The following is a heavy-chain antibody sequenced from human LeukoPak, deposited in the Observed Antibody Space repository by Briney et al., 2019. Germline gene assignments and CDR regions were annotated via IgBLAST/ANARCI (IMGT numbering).Heavy chain of an antibody. CDR3: AFQPLLYGSFDY. CDR1: GFTVSSNY. Sequence: GGSLRLSCAASGFTVSSNYMSWVRQAPGKGLEWVSAISGSGGSTYYADSVKGRFTISRDNSKNTLYLQMNSLRAEDTAVYYCAFQPLLYGSFDYWGQGTLVTVSS. V-gene: IGHV3-23*01. J-gene: IGHJ4*02. CDR2: ISGSGGST. D-gene: IGHD2-2*02.